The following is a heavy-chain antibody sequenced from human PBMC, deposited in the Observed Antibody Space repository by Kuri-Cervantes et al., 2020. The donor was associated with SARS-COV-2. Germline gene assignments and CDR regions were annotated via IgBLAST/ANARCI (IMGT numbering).Heavy chain of an antibody. V-gene: IGHV4-39*01. D-gene: IGHD3-9*01. Sequence: GSLRLSCTVSGGSISSSSYYWGWIRQPPGKGLEWIGSIYYSGSTYYNPSLKSRVTISVDTSKNQFSLKLSSVTAADTAVYYCARSDYDILTGGYYMDVWGKGTTVTVSS. J-gene: IGHJ6*03. CDR1: GGSISSSSYY. CDR2: IYYSGST. CDR3: ARSDYDILTGGYYMDV.